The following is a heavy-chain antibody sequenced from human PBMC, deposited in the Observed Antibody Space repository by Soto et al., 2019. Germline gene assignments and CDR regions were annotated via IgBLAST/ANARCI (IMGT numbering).Heavy chain of an antibody. D-gene: IGHD2-15*01. J-gene: IGHJ4*02. CDR2: ISSGSSNI. Sequence: PGGSLTLSCGASGFAFRSYNMTWVRQAPGKGLEWVASISSGSSNIYYADSVKGRFTISRDNAKNSLYLQMDSLRAEDSAVYYCASTTVVAATFDFWGQGTLVTVSS. CDR3: ASTTVVAATFDF. V-gene: IGHV3-21*01. CDR1: GFAFRSYN.